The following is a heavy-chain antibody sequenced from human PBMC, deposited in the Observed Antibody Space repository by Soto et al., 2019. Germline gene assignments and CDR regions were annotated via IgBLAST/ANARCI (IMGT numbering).Heavy chain of an antibody. D-gene: IGHD1-7*01. J-gene: IGHJ4*02. Sequence: ESGGGLVKPGGSLRLSCAASGFTFSSYSMNWVRQAPGKGLEWVSSISSSSSYIYYADSAKGRFTISRDNAKNSLYLQMNSLRAEDTAVYYCAREGYNWNYKGDYWGQGTLVTVSS. CDR3: AREGYNWNYKGDY. V-gene: IGHV3-21*01. CDR2: ISSSSSYI. CDR1: GFTFSSYS.